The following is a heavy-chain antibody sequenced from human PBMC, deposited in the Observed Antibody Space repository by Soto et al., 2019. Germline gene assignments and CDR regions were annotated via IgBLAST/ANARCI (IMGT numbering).Heavy chain of an antibody. CDR3: ARGFYSNSFDV. CDR1: GFPFSSYN. Sequence: GGSLRLSCAASGFPFSSYNMNWVRQAPGKGLEWVSSITSTSSDIYYADSVKGRFTISRDNAKNSLYLHLNSLRAEDTAVYYCARGFYSNSFDVWGQGTRVTVSS. D-gene: IGHD3-22*01. V-gene: IGHV3-21*01. CDR2: ITSTSSDI. J-gene: IGHJ3*01.